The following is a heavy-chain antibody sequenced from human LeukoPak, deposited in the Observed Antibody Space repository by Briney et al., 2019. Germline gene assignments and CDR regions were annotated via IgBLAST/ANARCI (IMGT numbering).Heavy chain of an antibody. CDR2: MSGIGGST. Sequence: GGSLRFSCAASGFTFKSYGMSWVRQGPGKELEWVSGMSGIGGSTYYADSVMGRFTISRDNSKNTLYLQMNSLRAEDTAVYYCAKGDLSYGGLRYCDYWGQGNLVTVSS. CDR3: AKGDLSYGGLRYCDY. CDR1: GFTFKSYG. J-gene: IGHJ4*02. D-gene: IGHD3-16*02. V-gene: IGHV3-23*01.